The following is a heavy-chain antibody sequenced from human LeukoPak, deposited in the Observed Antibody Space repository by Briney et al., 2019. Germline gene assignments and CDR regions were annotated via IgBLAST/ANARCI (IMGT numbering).Heavy chain of an antibody. J-gene: IGHJ5*02. CDR3: AGAPSASGSYAAFDP. D-gene: IGHD3-10*01. V-gene: IGHV4-38-2*02. Sequence: SETLSLTCTVSGYSISSGPYWGWIRQPPGQGLEWIASIYLGGTTYYKPSLKSRVTISIDTSKNQFSLKLSSVTAADTAMYYCAGAPSASGSYAAFDPWGQGILVTVSS. CDR1: GYSISSGPY. CDR2: IYLGGTT.